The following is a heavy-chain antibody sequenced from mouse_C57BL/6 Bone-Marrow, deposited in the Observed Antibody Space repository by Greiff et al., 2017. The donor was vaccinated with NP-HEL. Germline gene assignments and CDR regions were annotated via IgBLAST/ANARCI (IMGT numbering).Heavy chain of an antibody. V-gene: IGHV3-6*01. CDR3: AREDDGYRYFDY. CDR1: GYSITSGYY. CDR2: ISYDGSN. J-gene: IGHJ2*01. D-gene: IGHD2-3*01. Sequence: EVKLMESGPGLVKPSQSLSLTCSVTGYSITSGYYWNWIRQFPGNKLEWMGYISYDGSNNYNPSLKNRISITRDTSKNQFFLKLNSVTTEDTATYYCAREDDGYRYFDYWGQGTTLTVSS.